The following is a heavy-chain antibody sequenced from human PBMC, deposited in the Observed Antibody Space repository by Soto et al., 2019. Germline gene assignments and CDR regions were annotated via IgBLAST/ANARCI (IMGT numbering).Heavy chain of an antibody. V-gene: IGHV1-69*04. CDR1: GGTFSSYT. CDR2: IIPILGIA. CDR3: ARDLTAISFLGNWFDP. D-gene: IGHD2-21*02. J-gene: IGHJ5*02. Sequence: SVKVSCKASGGTFSSYTISWVRQAPGQGLEWMGRIIPILGIANYAQKFQGRVTMTADKSTNTAYMELSSLRSEDTAVYYCARDLTAISFLGNWFDPWGQGTLVTVSS.